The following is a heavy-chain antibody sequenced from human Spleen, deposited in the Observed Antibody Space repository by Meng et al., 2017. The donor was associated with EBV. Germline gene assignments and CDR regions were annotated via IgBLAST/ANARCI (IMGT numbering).Heavy chain of an antibody. CDR1: GYTFTRYA. CDR2: INTNTGNP. D-gene: IGHD3-22*01. J-gene: IGHJ4*02. CDR3: ARVYYDSSGLSDY. V-gene: IGHV7-4-1*02. Sequence: QFQIVQSGAEVKKPGASVEVSCKASGYTFTRYAIYWVRQAPGQRPEWLGWINTNTGNPTYAQGFTGRFVFSLDTSVSTAYLQISRLKAEDTGVYYCARVYYDSSGLSDYWGQGTLVTVSS.